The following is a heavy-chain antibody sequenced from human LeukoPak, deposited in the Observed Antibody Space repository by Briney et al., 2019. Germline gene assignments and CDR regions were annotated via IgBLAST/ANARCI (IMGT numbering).Heavy chain of an antibody. J-gene: IGHJ4*02. Sequence: SETLSLTCIVSGDSISRSSYYWGWIRQPPGKGLEWIGNIYYSGSTYYNPSLKSRVTISVDTSKNQFSMKLSSVTAADTAVYYCARRPGYSSASYDVDYWGQGTLVTVSS. CDR3: ARRPGYSSASYDVDY. V-gene: IGHV4-39*01. D-gene: IGHD6-25*01. CDR2: IYYSGST. CDR1: GDSISRSSYY.